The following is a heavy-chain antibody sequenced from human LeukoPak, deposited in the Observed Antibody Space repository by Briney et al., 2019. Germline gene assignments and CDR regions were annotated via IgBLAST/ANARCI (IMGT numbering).Heavy chain of an antibody. V-gene: IGHV3-23*01. D-gene: IGHD3-16*02. Sequence: PGGSLRLSCAASGFTLSSSAMSWVRQAPGKGPEWVSVIKRGDGTTHYADSVKGRFTISRDDSKSTLYLQMNSLRDGDTALYYCAKDSPLSQGRHPYYFDYWGLGTQVTVSS. CDR2: IKRGDGTT. CDR1: GFTLSSSA. CDR3: AKDSPLSQGRHPYYFDY. J-gene: IGHJ4*02.